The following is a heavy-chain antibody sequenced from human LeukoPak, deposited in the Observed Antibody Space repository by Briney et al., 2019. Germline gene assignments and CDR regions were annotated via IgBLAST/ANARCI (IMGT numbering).Heavy chain of an antibody. CDR1: GGSMSNYY. J-gene: IGHJ5*01. D-gene: IGHD3-10*01. V-gene: IGHV4-59*12. CDR2: IYYSGST. CDR3: ARAYGSGSYHSNWFES. Sequence: SETLSLTCTVSGGSMSNYYWTWMRQPPGKGLEWVGYIYYSGSTNYNPSLKSRVTISVDTSKNQFSLRLNSVTAADTAVYYCARAYGSGSYHSNWFESWGQGTLVIVSS.